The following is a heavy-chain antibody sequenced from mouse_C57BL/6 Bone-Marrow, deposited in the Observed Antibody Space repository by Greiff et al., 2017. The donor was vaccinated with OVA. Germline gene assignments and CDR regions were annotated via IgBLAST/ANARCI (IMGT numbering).Heavy chain of an antibody. CDR1: GFSLTSYG. Sequence: VKLMESGPGLVQPSQSLSITCTVSGFSLTSYGVHWVRQSPGKGLEWLGVIWSGGSTAYNAAFISRLSISKDNSTSQVFLKMNSLQADGTDIYYCARVYFDYWGQGTTLTVSS. CDR3: ARVYFDY. J-gene: IGHJ2*01. V-gene: IGHV2-2*01. CDR2: IWSGGST.